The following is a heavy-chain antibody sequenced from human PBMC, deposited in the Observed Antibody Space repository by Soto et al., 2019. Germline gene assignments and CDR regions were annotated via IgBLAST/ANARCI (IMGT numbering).Heavy chain of an antibody. V-gene: IGHV1-18*01. CDR2: ISAYNGNT. CDR1: GYTFTSYG. Sequence: VASVKVFCKASGYTFTSYGISWVRQAPGQGLEWMGWISAYNGNTNYAQKLQGRVTMTTDTSTSTAYMELRSLRSDDTAVYYCARVPVAGLFWWFDPWGQGTLVTVSS. CDR3: ARVPVAGLFWWFDP. J-gene: IGHJ5*02. D-gene: IGHD6-19*01.